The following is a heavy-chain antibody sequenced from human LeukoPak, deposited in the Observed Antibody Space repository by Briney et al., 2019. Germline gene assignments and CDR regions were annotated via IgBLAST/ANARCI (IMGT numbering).Heavy chain of an antibody. CDR2: IYTSGST. CDR1: GGTISSYY. D-gene: IGHD3-3*01. Sequence: KSSGTLSLTCTASGGTISSYYWSWIRQPPGKGLEWIGYIYTSGSTNYNPSLKSRVTISVDTSKNQFSLKLSSVTAADTAVYYCARGVAAWGQGTLVTVSS. J-gene: IGHJ5*02. V-gene: IGHV4-4*09. CDR3: ARGVAA.